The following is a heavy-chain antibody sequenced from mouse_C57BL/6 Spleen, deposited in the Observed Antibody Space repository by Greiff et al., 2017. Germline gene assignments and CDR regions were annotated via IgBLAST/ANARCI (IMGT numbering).Heavy chain of an antibody. J-gene: IGHJ3*01. CDR3: AGGDYDRFAY. Sequence: EVQRVESGGGLVKPGGSLKLSCAASGFTFSDYGMHWVRQAPEKGLEWVAYISSGSSTIYYADTVKGRFTISRDNAKNTLFLQMTSLRSEDTAMYYCAGGDYDRFAYWGQGTLVTVSA. CDR2: ISSGSSTI. D-gene: IGHD2-4*01. V-gene: IGHV5-17*01. CDR1: GFTFSDYG.